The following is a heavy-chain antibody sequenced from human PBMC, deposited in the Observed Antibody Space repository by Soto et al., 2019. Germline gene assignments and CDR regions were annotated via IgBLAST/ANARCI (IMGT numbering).Heavy chain of an antibody. CDR2: IYYSGST. J-gene: IGHJ3*02. CDR1: GGSISSYY. V-gene: IGHV4-59*08. Sequence: SETLSLTCTVSGGSISSYYWSWIRQPPGKGLEWIGYIYYSGSTNYNPSLKSRATISVDTSKNQFSLKLSSVTAADTAVYYCARHKYSGYDFGANAFDIWGQGTMVTVSS. CDR3: ARHKYSGYDFGANAFDI. D-gene: IGHD5-12*01.